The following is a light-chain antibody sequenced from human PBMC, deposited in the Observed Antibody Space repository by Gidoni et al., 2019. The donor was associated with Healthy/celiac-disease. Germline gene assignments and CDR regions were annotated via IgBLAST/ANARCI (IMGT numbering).Light chain of an antibody. CDR3: QQYYSTPLT. Sequence: DIVMTQSPDSLAGSLGERATINCKSSQSVLYSSNNKNYLAWYPQKPGQPPTLLIYWASTRESGVPDRFSGSGSGTDFTLTISSLQAEDVAVYYCQQYYSTPLTFGGGTKVEIK. J-gene: IGKJ4*01. V-gene: IGKV4-1*01. CDR1: QSVLYSSNNKNY. CDR2: WAS.